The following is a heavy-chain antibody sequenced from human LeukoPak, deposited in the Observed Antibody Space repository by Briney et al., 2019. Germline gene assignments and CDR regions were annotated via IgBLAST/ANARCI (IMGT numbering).Heavy chain of an antibody. Sequence: SETLSLTCAVSGGSIRSSNWWSWVRQPPGKGLEWIGSIYYSGSTYYNPSLKSRVTISVDTSKNQFSLKLSSVTAADTAVYYCAREGGGGNSKGAFDIWGQGTMVTVSS. CDR3: AREGGGGNSKGAFDI. J-gene: IGHJ3*02. CDR1: GGSIRSSNW. V-gene: IGHV4-4*02. D-gene: IGHD4-23*01. CDR2: IYYSGST.